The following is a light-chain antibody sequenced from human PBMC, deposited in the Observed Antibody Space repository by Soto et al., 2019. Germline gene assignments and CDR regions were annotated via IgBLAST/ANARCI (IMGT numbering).Light chain of an antibody. V-gene: IGLV1-44*01. J-gene: IGLJ3*02. CDR3: ATWDDSLKGWV. CDR2: SNN. CDR1: SSNIGSNT. Sequence: QSVLTQPPSASETPGQRVTISCSGSSSNIGSNTVNWYQHLPGTAPKLLIYSNNQRPSGVPDRFSGSKSGTSASLAISGLQSQDEADYYCATWDDSLKGWVFGGGTKLTVL.